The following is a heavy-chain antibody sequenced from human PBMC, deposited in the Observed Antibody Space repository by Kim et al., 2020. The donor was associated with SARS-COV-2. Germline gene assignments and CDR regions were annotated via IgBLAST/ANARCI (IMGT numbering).Heavy chain of an antibody. CDR1: GFTFSSYA. CDR2: ISFDGSNK. J-gene: IGHJ4*02. CDR3: ARDFYRDVGYSYVNGPFDY. V-gene: IGHV3-30*04. Sequence: GGSLRLSCAASGFTFSSYAMHWVRQAPGKGLEWVAVISFDGSNKYYADSVKGRFTISRDNSKNTLYLQMNSLRAEDTAVYYCARDFYRDVGYSYVNGPFDYWGQGTLVTVSS. D-gene: IGHD5-18*01.